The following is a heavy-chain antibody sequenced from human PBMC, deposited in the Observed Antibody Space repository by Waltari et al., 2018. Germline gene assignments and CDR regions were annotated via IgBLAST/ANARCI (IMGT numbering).Heavy chain of an antibody. CDR1: GFTVSSNY. CDR3: ARGGLGYCSGGSCSPLDY. J-gene: IGHJ4*02. Sequence: EVQLVESGGGLIQPGGSLRLSCAASGFTVSSNYMSWVRQAQRRGLEWVSVIYSGGSTYYADSVKGRFTISRDNSKNTLYLQMNSLRAEDTAVYYCARGGLGYCSGGSCSPLDYWGQGTLVTVSS. V-gene: IGHV3-53*01. CDR2: IYSGGST. D-gene: IGHD2-15*01.